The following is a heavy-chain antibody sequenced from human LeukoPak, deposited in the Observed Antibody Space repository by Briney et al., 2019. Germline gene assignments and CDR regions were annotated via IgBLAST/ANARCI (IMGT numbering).Heavy chain of an antibody. CDR3: ARLGSYHDF. CDR1: GGSISSGGYY. V-gene: IGHV4-61*09. D-gene: IGHD1-26*01. J-gene: IGHJ4*02. Sequence: SQTLSLTCTVSGGSISSGGYYWSWIRQTPEKGLEWMGHIHTSGGSSPYPSLKSRLTMSIETSRNQFSLKLTSVTAADTAVYFCARLGSYHDFWGQGALVTVSS. CDR2: IHTSGGS.